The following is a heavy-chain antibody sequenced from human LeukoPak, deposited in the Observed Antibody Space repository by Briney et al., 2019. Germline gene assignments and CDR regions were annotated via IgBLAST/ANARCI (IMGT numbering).Heavy chain of an antibody. CDR2: INHSGST. D-gene: IGHD2-2*01. CDR3: ARGRCSSTSCPPSLYYFDY. V-gene: IGHV4-34*01. J-gene: IGHJ4*02. CDR1: GGSFSGYY. Sequence: SETLSLTCAVYGGSFSGYYWSWIRQPPGKGLEWIGEINHSGSTNYNPSLKSRVTISVDTSKKQFSLKLSSVTAADTAVYYCARGRCSSTSCPPSLYYFDYWGQGTLVTVSS.